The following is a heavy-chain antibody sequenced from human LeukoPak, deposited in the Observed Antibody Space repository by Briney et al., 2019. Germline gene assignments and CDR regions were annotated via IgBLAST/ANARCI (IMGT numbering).Heavy chain of an antibody. V-gene: IGHV3-23*01. Sequence: GGSLRLSCAASGFTFSKYAMNWVRQAPGKGLEWVSAISASDSGTFYVDSVKGRFTISRDNSKDTLYLHMNNLRVEDTALYYCAKDSDPGYYYGMDVWGQGTTVTVSS. CDR1: GFTFSKYA. CDR3: AKDSDPGYYYGMDV. CDR2: ISASDSGT. J-gene: IGHJ6*02.